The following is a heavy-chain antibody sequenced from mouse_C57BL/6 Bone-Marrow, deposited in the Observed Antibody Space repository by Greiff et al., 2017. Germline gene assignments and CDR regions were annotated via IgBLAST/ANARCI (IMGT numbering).Heavy chain of an antibody. D-gene: IGHD1-1*01. CDR1: GYSFTDYK. Sequence: EVKLQQSGPELVKPGASVKISCKASGYSFTDYKMNWVKQRNGQSLEWIGVINPNYGTTSYNQKFKGKATLTVDQSASTAYMELNSLTSEDSAVYYCAREGELLEDYWGQGTSVTVSS. CDR2: INPNYGTT. CDR3: AREGELLEDY. V-gene: IGHV1-39*01. J-gene: IGHJ4*01.